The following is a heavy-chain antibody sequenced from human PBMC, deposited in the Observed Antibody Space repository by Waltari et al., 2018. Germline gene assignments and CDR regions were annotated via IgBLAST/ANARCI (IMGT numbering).Heavy chain of an antibody. Sequence: EVQLVESGGGLVQPGGSLRLSCAASGFTFSSYWMSWVRQAPGKGLEWVANIKQDGSEKYYVDSVKGRFTISRDNAKNSLYLQMNSLRAEDTAVYYCARGLEAVAGFFDYWGQGTLVTVSS. J-gene: IGHJ4*02. CDR3: ARGLEAVAGFFDY. D-gene: IGHD6-19*01. CDR2: IKQDGSEK. CDR1: GFTFSSYW. V-gene: IGHV3-7*04.